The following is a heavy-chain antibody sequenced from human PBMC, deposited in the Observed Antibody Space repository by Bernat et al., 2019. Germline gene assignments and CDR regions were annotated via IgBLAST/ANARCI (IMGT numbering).Heavy chain of an antibody. J-gene: IGHJ5*02. Sequence: EVQLVESGGGLVKPGGSLRLSCTASGFTFTNAWMSWVRQAPGKGLEWVGRIKSKTDGGSTDYAAPVKGRFTITRDDSKNTLYLQMNSLKTEDTAVYYCTTGARGLYGTQNWFDPWGQGTLVTVSS. CDR1: GFTFTNAW. V-gene: IGHV3-15*01. D-gene: IGHD1-1*01. CDR2: IKSKTDGGST. CDR3: TTGARGLYGTQNWFDP.